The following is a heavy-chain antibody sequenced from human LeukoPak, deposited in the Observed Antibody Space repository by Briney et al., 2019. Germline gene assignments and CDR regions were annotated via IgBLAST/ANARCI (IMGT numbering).Heavy chain of an antibody. CDR3: ARESRTYYYDSSGYYYNSYYFDY. V-gene: IGHV3-23*01. Sequence: TGGSLRLSCAASGFTFSTYAMSWVRQAPGKGLEWVSAMTGSGGSTFYADSVKGRFTISRDNSKNTLYLQMNSLRAEDTAVYYCARESRTYYYDSSGYYYNSYYFDYWGQGTLVTVSS. CDR1: GFTFSTYA. D-gene: IGHD3-22*01. CDR2: MTGSGGST. J-gene: IGHJ4*02.